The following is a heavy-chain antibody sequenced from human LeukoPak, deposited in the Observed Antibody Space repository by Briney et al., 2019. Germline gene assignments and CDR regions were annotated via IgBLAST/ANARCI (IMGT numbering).Heavy chain of an antibody. CDR3: ARGLPGRGLRYYDILTGLNYYYYYMDV. Sequence: SETLSLTCTVSGGSISSGSYYWSWIRQPAGKGLEWIGRIYTSGSTNYNPSLKSRVTISVDTSKNQFSLKLSSVTAADTAVYYCARGLPGRGLRYYDILTGLNYYYYYMDVWGKGTTVTVSS. J-gene: IGHJ6*03. CDR1: GGSISSGSYY. V-gene: IGHV4-61*02. CDR2: IYTSGST. D-gene: IGHD3-9*01.